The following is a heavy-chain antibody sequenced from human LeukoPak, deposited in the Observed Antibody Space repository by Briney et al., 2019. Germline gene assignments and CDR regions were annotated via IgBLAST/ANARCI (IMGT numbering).Heavy chain of an antibody. V-gene: IGHV1-46*01. Sequence: ASVKVSCKASGYTFTRYYMHWVRQAPGQGLEWMGIINPSSGSTSYAQKFQGRVTMTRDTSTSTVYMELSSLRSEDTAVYYRARWGEAVAVWGQGTLVTVSS. CDR2: INPSSGST. J-gene: IGHJ4*02. D-gene: IGHD6-19*01. CDR3: ARWGEAVAV. CDR1: GYTFTRYY.